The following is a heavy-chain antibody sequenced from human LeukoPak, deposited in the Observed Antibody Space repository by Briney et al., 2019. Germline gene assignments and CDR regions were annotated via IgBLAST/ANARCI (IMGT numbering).Heavy chain of an antibody. CDR2: IWYDGSNK. Sequence: GGSLRLSCAASGFTFSSYGMHWVRQAPGKGLERVAVIWYDGSNKYYADSVKGRFTISRDNSKNTLYLQMNSLRAEDTAVYYCAKETSGSYSYYYYYYYMDVWGKGTTVTVSS. D-gene: IGHD1-26*01. CDR1: GFTFSSYG. CDR3: AKETSGSYSYYYYYYYMDV. V-gene: IGHV3-33*06. J-gene: IGHJ6*03.